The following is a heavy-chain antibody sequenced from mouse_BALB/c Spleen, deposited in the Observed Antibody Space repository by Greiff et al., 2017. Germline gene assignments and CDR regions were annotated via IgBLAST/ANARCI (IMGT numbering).Heavy chain of an antibody. V-gene: IGHV1-63*02. CDR1: GYTFTNYW. Sequence: QVQLKESGAELVRPGTSVKMSCKAAGYTFTNYWIGWVKQRPGHGLEWIGDIYPGGGYTNYNEKFKGKATLTADTSSSTAYMQLSSLTSEDSAIYYCARDGYGSSQAWFAYWGQGTLVTVSA. D-gene: IGHD1-1*01. CDR3: ARDGYGSSQAWFAY. J-gene: IGHJ3*01. CDR2: IYPGGGYT.